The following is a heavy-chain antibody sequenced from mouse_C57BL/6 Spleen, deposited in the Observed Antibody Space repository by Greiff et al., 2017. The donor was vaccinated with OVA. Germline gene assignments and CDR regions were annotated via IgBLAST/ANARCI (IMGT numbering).Heavy chain of an antibody. CDR3: ARQEGGFDY. D-gene: IGHD1-1*02. CDR1: GFTFSSYG. CDR2: ISSGGSYT. V-gene: IGHV5-6*01. Sequence: EVKVVESGGDLVKPGGSLKLSCAASGFTFSSYGMSWVRQTPDKRLEWVATISSGGSYTYYPDSVKGRFTISRDNAKNTLYLKISSLKSEDTAMYYCARQEGGFDYWGQGTTLTVSS. J-gene: IGHJ2*01.